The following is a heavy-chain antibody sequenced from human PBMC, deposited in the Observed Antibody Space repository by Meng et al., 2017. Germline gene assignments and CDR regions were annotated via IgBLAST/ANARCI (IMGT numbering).Heavy chain of an antibody. CDR2: IKSKTDGGTT. D-gene: IGHD1-14*01. Sequence: GGSLRLSCAASGFTFSNAWMSWVRQAPGKGLEWVGRIKSKTDGGTTDYAAPVKGRFTISRDDSKNTLYLQMNSLKTEDTAVYYCTTVWPDYYYYGMDVWGQGTTVTGAS. J-gene: IGHJ6*02. CDR1: GFTFSNAW. V-gene: IGHV3-15*01. CDR3: TTVWPDYYYYGMDV.